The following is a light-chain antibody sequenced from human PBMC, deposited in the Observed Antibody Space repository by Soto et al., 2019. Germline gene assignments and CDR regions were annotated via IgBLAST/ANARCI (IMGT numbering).Light chain of an antibody. CDR1: QSLVPSDGNTY. J-gene: IGKJ5*01. CDR3: MQATQFPIT. V-gene: IGKV2-24*01. CDR2: KIS. Sequence: DLVMTQTPLSSPVTLGQPASISCRSSQSLVPSDGNTYLSWLQQRPGQPPRLLISKISDRFSGVTDRFSGSVAGTDFTLKISRVEAEDVGVYYCMQATQFPITFGQGTRLQLK.